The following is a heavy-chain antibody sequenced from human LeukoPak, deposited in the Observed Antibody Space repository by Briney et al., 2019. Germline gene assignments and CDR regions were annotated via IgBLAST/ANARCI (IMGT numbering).Heavy chain of an antibody. J-gene: IGHJ4*02. CDR2: IYYSGST. CDR3: ARALGYFDY. CDR1: GGSISSHY. Sequence: SETLSLTCTVSGGSISSHYWSWIRQPPGKGLEWIGYIYYSGSTNYNPSLKSRVTISVDTSKNQFSLKLSSVTAADTVVYYCARALGYFDYWGQGTLVTVSS. V-gene: IGHV4-59*11.